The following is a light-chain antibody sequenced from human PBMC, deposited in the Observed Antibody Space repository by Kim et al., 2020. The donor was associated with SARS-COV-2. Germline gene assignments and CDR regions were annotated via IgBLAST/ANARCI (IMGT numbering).Light chain of an antibody. CDR1: SSDVGGYNY. V-gene: IGLV2-14*03. CDR2: DVS. CDR3: SSYTSSSTLV. J-gene: IGLJ2*01. Sequence: ITISCTGTSSDVGGYNYVSWYQQHPGKAPKLMIYDVSNRPSGVSNRFSGSKSGNTASLTISGLQAEDEADYYCSSYTSSSTLVFGGGTKLTVL.